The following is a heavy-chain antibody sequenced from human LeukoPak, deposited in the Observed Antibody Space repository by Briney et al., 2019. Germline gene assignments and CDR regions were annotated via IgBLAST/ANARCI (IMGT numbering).Heavy chain of an antibody. Sequence: ASVKVSCKASGYTFTGYDINWVRQAPGQGLEWMGWINPNSGGTNYAQKFQGWVTMTRDTSISTAYMELSRLRSDDTAVYYCARDSGGYPNVQELNGMDVWGQGTTVTVSS. CDR3: ARDSGGYPNVQELNGMDV. CDR2: INPNSGGT. CDR1: GYTFTGYD. J-gene: IGHJ6*02. D-gene: IGHD1-26*01. V-gene: IGHV1-2*04.